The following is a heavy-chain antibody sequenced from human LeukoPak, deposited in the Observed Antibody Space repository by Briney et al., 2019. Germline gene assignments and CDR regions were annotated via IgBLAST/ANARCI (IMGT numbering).Heavy chain of an antibody. V-gene: IGHV3-33*01. Sequence: GRSLRLSCAASGFTFSSYGMHWVRQAPGKGLEWVAVIWYDGSNKYYADYVKGRFTISRDNSKNTLYLQMNSLRAEDTAVYYCARVTGIAVAGTSGSLFDYWGQGTLVTVSS. CDR1: GFTFSSYG. CDR3: ARVTGIAVAGTSGSLFDY. D-gene: IGHD6-19*01. J-gene: IGHJ4*02. CDR2: IWYDGSNK.